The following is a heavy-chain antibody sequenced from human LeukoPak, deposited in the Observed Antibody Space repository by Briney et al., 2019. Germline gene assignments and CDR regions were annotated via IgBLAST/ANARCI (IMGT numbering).Heavy chain of an antibody. CDR3: ARGVDSSYGY. J-gene: IGHJ4*02. Sequence: GGSLRLSCAASGFTFSIYAMSWVRQAPGKGLEWVSAISGSGGTAYYADSVKGRFTISRDNSKNTLYLQMNSLRAEDTAVYYCARGVDSSYGYWGQGTLVTVSS. CDR2: ISGSGGTA. V-gene: IGHV3-23*01. D-gene: IGHD6-6*01. CDR1: GFTFSIYA.